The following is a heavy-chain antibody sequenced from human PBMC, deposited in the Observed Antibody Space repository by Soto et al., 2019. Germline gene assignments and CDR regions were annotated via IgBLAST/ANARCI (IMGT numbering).Heavy chain of an antibody. CDR3: ARHRHPRGTVGATSPLDP. CDR1: GFSVISNY. Sequence: GSLRLSCAISGFSVISNYLSCFLQSPVKVLEWVSVHYSGGSTYYADSVQGRFTISRDKSNNTLYLQMRRVRAEDTAVYFCARHRHPRGTVGATSPLDPWGQGTQVTVSS. CDR2: HYSGGST. D-gene: IGHD1-26*01. V-gene: IGHV3-53*01. J-gene: IGHJ5*02.